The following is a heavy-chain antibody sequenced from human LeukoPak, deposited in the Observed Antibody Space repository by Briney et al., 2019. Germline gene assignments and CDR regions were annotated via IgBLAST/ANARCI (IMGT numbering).Heavy chain of an antibody. D-gene: IGHD5-12*01. CDR1: GGSISSYY. V-gene: IGHV4-59*01. Sequence: PSETLSLTCTVSGGSISSYYWSWIRQPPGKGLEWIGYIYYSGSTNYNPALKSRGTISVDTSKNQFSLKLSSVTAADTAVYYCASGYSGYDALDYWGQGTLVTVSS. J-gene: IGHJ4*02. CDR2: IYYSGST. CDR3: ASGYSGYDALDY.